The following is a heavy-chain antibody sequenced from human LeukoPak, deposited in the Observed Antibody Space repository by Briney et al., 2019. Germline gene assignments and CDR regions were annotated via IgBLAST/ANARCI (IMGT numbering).Heavy chain of an antibody. D-gene: IGHD3-16*02. CDR1: GGSISSYY. Sequence: PSETLSLTCPVSGGSISSYYWSWIRQPAGKGLEWIGRIYTSGSTNYNPSLKSRVTMSVDTSKNQFSLKLSSVTAADTAVYYCARGYYDYVWGSYHNQYYFDYWGQGTLVTVSS. V-gene: IGHV4-4*07. J-gene: IGHJ4*02. CDR2: IYTSGST. CDR3: ARGYYDYVWGSYHNQYYFDY.